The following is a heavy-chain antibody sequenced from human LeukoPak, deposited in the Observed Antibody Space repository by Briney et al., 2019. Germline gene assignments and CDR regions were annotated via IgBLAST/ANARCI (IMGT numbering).Heavy chain of an antibody. CDR1: GFTFSSYW. V-gene: IGHV3-7*01. J-gene: IGHJ4*02. D-gene: IGHD5-12*01. Sequence: GGSLRLSCAASGFTFSSYWMSWVRQAPGKGLEWVANIKQDGSEKYYVDSVKGRFTISRDNAKNSLYLQMNSLRAEDTAVYYCAKEGGASRFDYWGQGTLVTVSS. CDR2: IKQDGSEK. CDR3: AKEGGASRFDY.